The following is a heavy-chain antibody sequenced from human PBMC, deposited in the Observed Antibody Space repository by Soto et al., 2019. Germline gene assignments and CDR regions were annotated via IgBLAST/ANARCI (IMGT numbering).Heavy chain of an antibody. CDR1: GGSLRGYS. D-gene: IGHD1-26*01. V-gene: IGHV4-31*03. CDR3: ARERRGSSRYYYYGMDV. CDR2: IYYSGST. J-gene: IGHJ6*02. Sequence: SETLSLTCTVSGGSLRGYSWSWIRQHPGKGLEWIGYIYYSGSTYYNPSLKSRVTISVDTSKNQFSLKLSSVTAADTAVYYFARERRGSSRYYYYGMDVWGQGTTVTVSS.